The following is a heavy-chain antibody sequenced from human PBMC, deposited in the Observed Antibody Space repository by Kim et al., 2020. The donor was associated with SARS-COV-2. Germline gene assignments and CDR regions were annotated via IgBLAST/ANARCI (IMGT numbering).Heavy chain of an antibody. CDR1: GFTFSSYA. CDR3: AKPLEYSSSSPMDV. D-gene: IGHD6-6*01. J-gene: IGHJ6*02. Sequence: GGSLRLSCAASGFTFSSYAMSWVRQAPGKGLEWVSAISGSGGSTYYADSVKGRFTISRDNSKNTLYLQMNSLRAEDTAVYYCAKPLEYSSSSPMDVWGQGTTVTVSS. V-gene: IGHV3-23*01. CDR2: ISGSGGST.